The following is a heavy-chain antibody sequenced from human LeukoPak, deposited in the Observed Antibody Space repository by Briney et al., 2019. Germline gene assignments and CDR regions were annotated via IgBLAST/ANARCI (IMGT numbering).Heavy chain of an antibody. J-gene: IGHJ4*02. Sequence: ASVKVSCKASGYTFTSYDINWVRQATGQGLEWMGWINPNSGNTGYAQKFQGRVTMTRNTSISTAYMEVSSLRSEDTAVYYCARGYCSDGSCYSQFEFWGQGTLVTVSS. CDR2: INPNSGNT. CDR1: GYTFTSYD. D-gene: IGHD2-15*01. V-gene: IGHV1-8*01. CDR3: ARGYCSDGSCYSQFEF.